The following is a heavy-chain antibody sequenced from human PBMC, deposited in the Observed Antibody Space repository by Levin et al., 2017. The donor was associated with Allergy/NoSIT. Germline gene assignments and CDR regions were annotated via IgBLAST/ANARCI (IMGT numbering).Heavy chain of an antibody. CDR3: ATSSWAL. J-gene: IGHJ4*02. Sequence: GGSLRLSCAASGLSVSSNYMTWVRQAPGKGLEWVSVLYRDGSAYYADSVKGRFTISRDNSKNTLFLQMNSLRAEDTAVYYCATSSWALWGQGTLVTVSS. V-gene: IGHV3-53*01. CDR2: LYRDGSA. D-gene: IGHD6-13*01. CDR1: GLSVSSNY.